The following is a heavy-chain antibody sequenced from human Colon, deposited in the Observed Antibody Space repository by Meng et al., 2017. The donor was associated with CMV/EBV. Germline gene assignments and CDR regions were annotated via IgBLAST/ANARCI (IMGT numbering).Heavy chain of an antibody. J-gene: IGHJ5*02. Sequence: SGPTLVKPTQTLTLTCTFSGFSLSTSGMCVSWVRQPPGKALEWLALIDWDDDKYCSTSLKTRLTISKDTSKNQVVLTMTNMDPVDTATYYCARSTSCYARNWFDPWGQGTLVTVSS. CDR1: GFSLSTSGMC. D-gene: IGHD2-2*01. CDR3: ARSTSCYARNWFDP. V-gene: IGHV2-70*20. CDR2: IDWDDDK.